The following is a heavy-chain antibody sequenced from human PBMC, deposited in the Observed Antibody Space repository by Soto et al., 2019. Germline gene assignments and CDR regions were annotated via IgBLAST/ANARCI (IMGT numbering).Heavy chain of an antibody. D-gene: IGHD5-18*01. CDR3: ARGVFRAMVPKSPYYYYGMDV. J-gene: IGHJ6*02. CDR2: ISYDGSNK. CDR1: GFTFSSYA. Sequence: LRLSCAASGFTFSSYAMHWVRQAPGKGLEWVAVISYDGSNKYYADSVRGRFTISRDNSKNTLYLQMNSLRAEDTAVYYCARGVFRAMVPKSPYYYYGMDVWGQGTTVTVSS. V-gene: IGHV3-30-3*01.